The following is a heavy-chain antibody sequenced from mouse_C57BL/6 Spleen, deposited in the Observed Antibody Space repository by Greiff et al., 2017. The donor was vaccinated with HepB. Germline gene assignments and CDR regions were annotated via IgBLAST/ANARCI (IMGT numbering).Heavy chain of an antibody. CDR3: AGPFITTVVEGFAY. CDR1: GYTFTGYW. V-gene: IGHV1-9*01. CDR2: ILPGSGST. J-gene: IGHJ3*01. Sequence: VQLQQSGAELMKPGASVKLSCKATGYTFTGYWIEWVKQRPGHGLEWIGEILPGSGSTNYNEKFKGKATFTADTSSNTAYMQLSSLTTEDSAIYCGAGPFITTVVEGFAYWGQGTLVTVSA. D-gene: IGHD1-1*01.